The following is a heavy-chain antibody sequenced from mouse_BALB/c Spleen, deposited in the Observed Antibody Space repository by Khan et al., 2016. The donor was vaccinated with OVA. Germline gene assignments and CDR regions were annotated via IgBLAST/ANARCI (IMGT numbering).Heavy chain of an antibody. CDR3: ARQPYYHYYIMDY. Sequence: QVQLKESGPGLVVPSQSLSITCTISGFSLTDYGVHWLRQPPGKGLEWLVVIWSDGSTTYNSTLKSRLIISKDNSKSQVFLKMNSLQTDDTAMYYCARQPYYHYYIMDYWGQGTSVTVSS. D-gene: IGHD2-10*01. V-gene: IGHV2-6-1*01. CDR2: IWSDGST. J-gene: IGHJ4*01. CDR1: GFSLTDYG.